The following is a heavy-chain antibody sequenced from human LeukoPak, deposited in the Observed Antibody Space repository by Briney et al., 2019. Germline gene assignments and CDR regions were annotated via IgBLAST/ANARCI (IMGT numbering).Heavy chain of an antibody. CDR3: EAGVQWIALVVGMS. Sequence: SETLSLTCTVSGGSFCGYCCYWLWIPQPAGEGLEWIGRIYTNGGTSYNPSLKRRVTISIDTSKNQFSLNVTSVTAADTDIYYCEAGVQWIALVVGMSWGRGTLVTVSS. D-gene: IGHD1-26*01. J-gene: IGHJ4*02. V-gene: IGHV4-61*02. CDR2: IYTNGGT. CDR1: GGSFCGYCCY.